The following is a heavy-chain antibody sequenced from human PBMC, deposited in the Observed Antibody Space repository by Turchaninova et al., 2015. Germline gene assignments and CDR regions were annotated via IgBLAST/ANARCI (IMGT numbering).Heavy chain of an antibody. CDR2: IWYDGSKE. J-gene: IGHJ3*02. Sequence: QVQLVESGGGVVQPGRSLRLSCAASGFTFSIYGIHWVRQAPGKGLGWVAVIWYDGSKEHYADSVKGRFTISRDNSKNTLYLQMNNLRAEDTAVYYCARDFYDSSGYSDAFDIWGQGTMVTVSS. CDR1: GFTFSIYG. CDR3: ARDFYDSSGYSDAFDI. D-gene: IGHD3-22*01. V-gene: IGHV3-33*01.